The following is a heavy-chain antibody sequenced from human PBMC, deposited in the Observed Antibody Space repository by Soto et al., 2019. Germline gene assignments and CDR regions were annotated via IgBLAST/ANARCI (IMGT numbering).Heavy chain of an antibody. CDR3: AKDRTPDWEPYFDF. J-gene: IGHJ4*02. D-gene: IGHD1-26*01. Sequence: GGSLRLSCAASGFTFSSYAMSWVRQAPGKGLQWVSGISGGGDTTYYADSVKGRFTISRDNSKNTVYLQMNSLRAEDSALYYCAKDRTPDWEPYFDFWGQGTLVTVSS. CDR2: ISGGGDTT. CDR1: GFTFSSYA. V-gene: IGHV3-23*01.